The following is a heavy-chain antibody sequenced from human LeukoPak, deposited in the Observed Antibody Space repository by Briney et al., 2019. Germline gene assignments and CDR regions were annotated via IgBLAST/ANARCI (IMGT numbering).Heavy chain of an antibody. D-gene: IGHD1-1*01. CDR2: INHRGDT. Sequence: PSETLSLTCAVYGGSFSTYYWSWIRHSPGKGLEWIAEINHRGDTNYNPSVKSRVTISVDTSKNQFPLKVTSLTAADTAVYYCARGPTISETGYFDYWGQGTLVTVSS. CDR3: ARGPTISETGYFDY. J-gene: IGHJ4*03. CDR1: GGSFSTYY. V-gene: IGHV4-34*01.